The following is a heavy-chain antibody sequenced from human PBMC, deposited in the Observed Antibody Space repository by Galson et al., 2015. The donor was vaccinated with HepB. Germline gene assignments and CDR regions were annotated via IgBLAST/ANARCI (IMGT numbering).Heavy chain of an antibody. CDR3: ARGFGNSFGYGYYYDGMDV. CDR1: GGSFSGSY. J-gene: IGHJ6*02. CDR2: VNHSGST. D-gene: IGHD5-18*01. Sequence: SETLSLTCAVDGGSFSGSYWSWIRQSPGKGLEWIGEVNHSGSTNYNPSLKSRVTLSVDTSKNQFSLKLTSVTAADTAVYYCARGFGNSFGYGYYYDGMDVWGQGTTVTVSS. V-gene: IGHV4-34*01.